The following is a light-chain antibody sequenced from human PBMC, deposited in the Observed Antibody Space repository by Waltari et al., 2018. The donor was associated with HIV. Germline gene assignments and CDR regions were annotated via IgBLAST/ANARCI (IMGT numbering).Light chain of an antibody. CDR1: SSNVEAAYD. J-gene: IGLJ2*01. CDR2: GNV. CDR3: QSYDTSLTDII. Sequence: QRVTISCTKRSSNVEAAYDAHWLQQGPGTPPKLLIYGNVNRPAGVPDRFSGSRSGTSASLAITGLQAEDEADYYCQSYDTSLTDIIFGGGTKLTVL. V-gene: IGLV1-40*01.